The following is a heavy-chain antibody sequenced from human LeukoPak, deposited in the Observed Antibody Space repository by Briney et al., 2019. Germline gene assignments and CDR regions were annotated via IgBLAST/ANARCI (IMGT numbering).Heavy chain of an antibody. Sequence: SVKVSCKASGGTFSSYAISWVRQAPGQGLEWMGGIIPIFGTANYAQKFQGRVTITTDESTSTAYMELSSLRSEDTAVHYCARGVAARPSWFDPWGQGTLVTVSS. CDR3: ARGVAARPSWFDP. J-gene: IGHJ5*02. D-gene: IGHD6-6*01. V-gene: IGHV1-69*05. CDR2: IIPIFGTA. CDR1: GGTFSSYA.